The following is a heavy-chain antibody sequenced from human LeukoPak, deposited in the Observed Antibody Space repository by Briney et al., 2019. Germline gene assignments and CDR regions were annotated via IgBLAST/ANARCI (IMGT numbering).Heavy chain of an antibody. CDR2: IDPSDSYT. CDR1: GYSFTSYW. Sequence: GESLRISCKGSGYSFTSYWISWVRQMPGKGLEWMGRIDPSDSYTKYSPSFQGHVTISGDESISTAYLQWSSLKASDTAMYYCARRRDGYKQFDYWGQGTLVTVSS. D-gene: IGHD5-24*01. V-gene: IGHV5-10-1*01. J-gene: IGHJ4*02. CDR3: ARRRDGYKQFDY.